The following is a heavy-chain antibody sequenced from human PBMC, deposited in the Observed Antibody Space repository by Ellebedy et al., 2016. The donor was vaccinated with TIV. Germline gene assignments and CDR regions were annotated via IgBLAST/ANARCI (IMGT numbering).Heavy chain of an antibody. CDR3: ARASILTGYPDAFDI. D-gene: IGHD3-9*01. V-gene: IGHV3-21*01. CDR1: GFTFSTHW. CDR2: ISSSSSYI. J-gene: IGHJ3*02. Sequence: GGSLRLSCAASGFTFSTHWMNWVRQAPGKGLEWVSSISSSSSYIYYADSVKGRFTISRDNAKNSLYLQMNSLRAEDTAVYYCARASILTGYPDAFDIWGQGTMVTVSS.